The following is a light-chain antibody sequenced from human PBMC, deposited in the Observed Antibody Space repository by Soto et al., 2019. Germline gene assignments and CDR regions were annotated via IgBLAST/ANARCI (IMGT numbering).Light chain of an antibody. Sequence: EIQMTQSPSTLSASVGDRVTITCRASQSISSWLAWYQQKPGKAPKLLIYDASSLESGVPSRFSGSGSGTEFTLTISSLQPHDSATYYCQQYNSYSWTFGQGTK. CDR2: DAS. CDR1: QSISSW. J-gene: IGKJ1*01. V-gene: IGKV1-5*01. CDR3: QQYNSYSWT.